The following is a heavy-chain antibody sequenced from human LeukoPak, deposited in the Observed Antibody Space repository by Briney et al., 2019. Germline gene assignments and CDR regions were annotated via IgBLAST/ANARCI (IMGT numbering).Heavy chain of an antibody. V-gene: IGHV1-69*05. D-gene: IGHD2-2*01. CDR1: GGTFSSYA. CDR2: IIPIFGTA. J-gene: IGHJ6*03. Sequence: SVKVSCKASGGTFSSYAISWVRQAPGQGLEWMGRIIPIFGTANYAQKFQGRVTITTDESTSTAYMELSSLRSEDTAVYYCARSDVVVPAAYYYYYYYMDVWGKGTTVTVSS. CDR3: ARSDVVVPAAYYYYYYYMDV.